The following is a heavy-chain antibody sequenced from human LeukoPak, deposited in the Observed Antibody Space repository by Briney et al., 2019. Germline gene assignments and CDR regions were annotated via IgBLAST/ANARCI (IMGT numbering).Heavy chain of an antibody. CDR3: ARHGRGSRSPNAFDF. V-gene: IGHV5-51*01. D-gene: IGHD3-10*01. Sequence: GESLKISFKGSGYSFTDYWIGWVRQMPGKGLQWMAIIYPDDSDIRYSPSFQGQVTISADKSIITAYLQWSSLKASDTAMYYCARHGRGSRSPNAFDFWGQGTMVTVSS. CDR2: IYPDDSDI. CDR1: GYSFTDYW. J-gene: IGHJ3*01.